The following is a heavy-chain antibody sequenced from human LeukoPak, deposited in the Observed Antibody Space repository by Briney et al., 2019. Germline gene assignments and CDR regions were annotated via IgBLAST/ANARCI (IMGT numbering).Heavy chain of an antibody. D-gene: IGHD2-15*01. CDR2: ISSSSSYI. CDR1: GFTFSSYS. Sequence: GGSLRLSCAASGFTFSSYSMNWVRQAPGKGLEWVSSISSSSSYIYYADSVKGRFTISRDNAKNSLYLQMNSLRAEDSAVYYCARDQEDYFDYWGQGTLVTVSS. J-gene: IGHJ4*02. V-gene: IGHV3-21*01. CDR3: ARDQEDYFDY.